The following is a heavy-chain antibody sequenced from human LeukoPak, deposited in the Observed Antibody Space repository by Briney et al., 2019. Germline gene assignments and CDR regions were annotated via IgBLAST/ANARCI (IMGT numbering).Heavy chain of an antibody. Sequence: PSETLSLTCAVYGGSFSGYYWSWIRQPPGKGLEWIGEINHSGSTNCNPSLKSRVTISVDTSKNQFSLKLSSVTAADTAVYYCARAGIVVVVAATPRGVFDYWGQGTLVTVSS. CDR3: ARAGIVVVVAATPRGVFDY. CDR2: INHSGST. D-gene: IGHD2-15*01. CDR1: GGSFSGYY. J-gene: IGHJ4*02. V-gene: IGHV4-34*01.